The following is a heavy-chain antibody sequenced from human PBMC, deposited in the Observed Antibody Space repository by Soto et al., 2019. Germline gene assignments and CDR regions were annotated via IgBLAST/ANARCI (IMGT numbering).Heavy chain of an antibody. V-gene: IGHV1-18*01. CDR1: GYTFTSYG. D-gene: IGHD3-3*01. CDR3: ARDIDRGFGVVIDELFYYYYYGMDV. J-gene: IGHJ6*02. CDR2: ISAYNGNT. Sequence: ASVKVSCKASGYTFTSYGISWVRQAPGQGLEWMGWISAYNGNTNYAQKLQGRVTMTTDTSTSTAYMELRSLRSDDTAVYYCARDIDRGFGVVIDELFYYYYYGMDVWGQGTTVTVSS.